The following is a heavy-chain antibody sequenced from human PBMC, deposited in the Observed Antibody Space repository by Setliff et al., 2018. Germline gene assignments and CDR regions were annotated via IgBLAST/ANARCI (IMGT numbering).Heavy chain of an antibody. D-gene: IGHD6-13*01. CDR3: ARELDGSSYHY. CDR2: IYSGGST. V-gene: IGHV4-39*07. J-gene: IGHJ4*02. Sequence: SSETLSLTCTVSGGSISSSGYFWGWIRQPPGKGLEWIGNIYSGGSTFYNPSLKSRVTISVDTSKNQFSLKLNSVTAADTAVYYCARELDGSSYHYWGQGTLVTVSS. CDR1: GGSISSSGYF.